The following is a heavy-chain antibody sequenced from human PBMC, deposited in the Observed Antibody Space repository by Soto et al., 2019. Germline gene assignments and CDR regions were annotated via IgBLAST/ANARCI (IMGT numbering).Heavy chain of an antibody. Sequence: ASVKVSCKASGYTFTSYAMHWVRQAPGQRLEWMGWISAYNGNTNYAQKLQGRVTMTTDTSTSTAYMELRSLRSDDTAVYYCARDLHGAAGSYWFDPWGQGTLVTVSS. V-gene: IGHV1-18*01. D-gene: IGHD3-10*01. CDR2: ISAYNGNT. J-gene: IGHJ5*02. CDR3: ARDLHGAAGSYWFDP. CDR1: GYTFTSYA.